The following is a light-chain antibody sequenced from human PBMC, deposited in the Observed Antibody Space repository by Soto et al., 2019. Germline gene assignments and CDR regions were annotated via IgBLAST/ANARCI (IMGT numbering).Light chain of an antibody. CDR3: QQYFSYPLT. J-gene: IGKJ4*01. CDR2: GAS. V-gene: IGKV3-15*01. CDR1: QSISTN. Sequence: EIVMTQSPATLSVSPGERATLSCRASQSISTNLAWYQQRPGQAPRLLFYGASTRATDIPARFSDSGSGTEFTLTISSLQSEDFAVYYCQQYFSYPLTFGGGTKVEIK.